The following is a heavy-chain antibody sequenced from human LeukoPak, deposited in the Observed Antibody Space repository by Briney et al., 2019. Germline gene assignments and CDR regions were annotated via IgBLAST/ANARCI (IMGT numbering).Heavy chain of an antibody. CDR1: GFTFDDYA. V-gene: IGHV3-9*01. J-gene: IGHJ5*02. D-gene: IGHD4-17*01. CDR3: AGEGDYAFDP. CDR2: ISWNSGSI. Sequence: GGSLRLSCAASGFTFDDYAMHWVRQAPGKGLGWVSGISWNSGSIGYADSVKGRFTISRDNAKNSLYLQMNSLRAEDTAVYYCAGEGDYAFDPWGQGTLVTVSS.